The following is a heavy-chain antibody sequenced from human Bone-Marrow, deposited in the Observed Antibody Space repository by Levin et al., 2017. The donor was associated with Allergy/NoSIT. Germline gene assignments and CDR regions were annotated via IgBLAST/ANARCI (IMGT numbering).Heavy chain of an antibody. CDR3: AKVWGGATLGAFDI. Sequence: GGSLRLSCAASGFTFSSYGMSWVCQAPGKGLEWVSGSSNSGKSTYYADSVRGRFTISRDNAKNTLYLQMNSLRAEDTAVYYCAKVWGGATLGAFDIWGQGTMVTVSS. J-gene: IGHJ3*02. V-gene: IGHV3-23*01. D-gene: IGHD1-26*01. CDR1: GFTFSSYG. CDR2: SSNSGKST.